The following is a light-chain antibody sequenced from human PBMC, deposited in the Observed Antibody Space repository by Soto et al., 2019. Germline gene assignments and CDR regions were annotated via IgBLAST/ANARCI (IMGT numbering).Light chain of an antibody. CDR3: MQGTHWPRT. Sequence: VVLTQSPLSLPVTLGQPASISCRSSQTLVYSDGNIYLNWFHQRPGQSPRRLIYKVSDRDSGVPDRFSGSGSGTDFTLKISRVEAGDVGVYFCMQGTHWPRTFGQGTKVEIK. CDR2: KVS. J-gene: IGKJ1*01. CDR1: QTLVYSDGNIY. V-gene: IGKV2-30*01.